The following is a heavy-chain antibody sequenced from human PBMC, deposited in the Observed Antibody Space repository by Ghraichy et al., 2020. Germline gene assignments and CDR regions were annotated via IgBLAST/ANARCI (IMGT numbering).Heavy chain of an antibody. D-gene: IGHD2-2*01. Sequence: GGSLRLSCAASGFTFSSYWMSWVRQAPGKGLEWVANIKHDGSEQKYVDSLKGRFTISRDNAKNSLYLQMNSLRAEDTAVYYCARGGSGYCSNTVCPPFESWGQGTLVTVSS. CDR1: GFTFSSYW. J-gene: IGHJ5*01. CDR3: ARGGSGYCSNTVCPPFES. V-gene: IGHV3-7*04. CDR2: IKHDGSEQ.